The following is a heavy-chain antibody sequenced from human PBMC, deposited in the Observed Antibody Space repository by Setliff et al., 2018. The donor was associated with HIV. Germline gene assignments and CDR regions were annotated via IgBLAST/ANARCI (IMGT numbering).Heavy chain of an antibody. J-gene: IGHJ6*03. D-gene: IGHD3-10*01. V-gene: IGHV4-4*02. Sequence: SETLSLTCAVSGGSIETGDWWSWVRQSPGKGLEWIGEISHSGSTNYNPPLRSRVTISIDKSNNQFSLKLSSVTAADTAVYYCARDYYDDTYYRPGIYYYYYMDVWGKGTTVTVSS. CDR2: ISHSGST. CDR1: GGSIETGDW. CDR3: ARDYYDDTYYRPGIYYYYYMDV.